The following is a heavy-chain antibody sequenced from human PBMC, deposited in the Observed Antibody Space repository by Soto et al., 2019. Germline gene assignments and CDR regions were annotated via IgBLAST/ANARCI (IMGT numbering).Heavy chain of an antibody. V-gene: IGHV4-39*01. J-gene: IGHJ4*02. Sequence: SETLSLTCTVSGGSISSSSYYWGWIRQPPGKGLEWIGSIYYSGSTYYNLSLKSRVTISVDTSKNQFSLKLSSVTAADTAVYFCARLPGYCSGDSGRRDYWGQGTLVTVS. CDR1: GGSISSSSYY. CDR3: ARLPGYCSGDSGRRDY. CDR2: IYYSGST. D-gene: IGHD2-15*01.